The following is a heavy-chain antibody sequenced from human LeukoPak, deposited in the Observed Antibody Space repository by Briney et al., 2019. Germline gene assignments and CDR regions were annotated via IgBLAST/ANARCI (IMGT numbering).Heavy chain of an antibody. D-gene: IGHD3-10*01. CDR3: ARDRGSLGFLSCFDF. CDR2: IYSGGST. CDR1: GFTVSSNY. J-gene: IGHJ4*02. Sequence: GGSLRLSCAASGFTVSSNYMTWVRQAPGKGLEWVSVIYSGGSTYYADSVKGRFTISRDNSKNTLYLQMNSLRAEDTAVYYCARDRGSLGFLSCFDFWGQGTLATVSS. V-gene: IGHV3-53*01.